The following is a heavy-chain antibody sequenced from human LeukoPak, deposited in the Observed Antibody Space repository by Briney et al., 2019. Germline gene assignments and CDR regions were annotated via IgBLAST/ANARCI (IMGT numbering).Heavy chain of an antibody. Sequence: PGGSLRLSCAASGFTFSTYWMAWVRQAPGKGLEWVANIKGDGSEKYHGDSVTGRFTISRDNAKNSLYLQMNSLRAEDTAIYYRASYRVSHGMDVWGQGTTVTVSS. CDR1: GFTFSTYW. D-gene: IGHD1-26*01. CDR3: ASYRVSHGMDV. CDR2: IKGDGSEK. J-gene: IGHJ6*02. V-gene: IGHV3-7*01.